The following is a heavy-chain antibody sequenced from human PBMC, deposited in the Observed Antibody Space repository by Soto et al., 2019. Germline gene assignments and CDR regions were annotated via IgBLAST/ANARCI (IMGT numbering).Heavy chain of an antibody. CDR1: GFTFDDYA. CDR2: ISWNGGSV. V-gene: IGHV3-9*01. Sequence: PGGSLRLSCAASGFTFDDYAMHWVRQAPGKGLEWVSGISWNGGSVAYADSVKGRFTISRDNAKNSLYLQMNSLRAEDTALYYCAKDTYDSSGYYLRNFDYWGQGTLVTVSS. CDR3: AKDTYDSSGYYLRNFDY. D-gene: IGHD3-22*01. J-gene: IGHJ4*02.